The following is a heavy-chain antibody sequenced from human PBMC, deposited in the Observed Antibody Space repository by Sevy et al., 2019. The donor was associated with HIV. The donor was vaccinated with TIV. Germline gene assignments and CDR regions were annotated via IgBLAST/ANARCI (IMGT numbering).Heavy chain of an antibody. J-gene: IGHJ6*02. D-gene: IGHD5-12*01. CDR1: GFTFSSYA. CDR2: ISYDGSNK. Sequence: GGSLRLSCAASGFTFSSYAMHWVRQAPGKGLEWVAVISYDGSNKYYADSVKGRFTISRDNSKNTLYLQMNSLRAEDTVVYYCARDRGYSGYDYYSGMDVWGQGTTVTVSS. CDR3: ARDRGYSGYDYYSGMDV. V-gene: IGHV3-30-3*01.